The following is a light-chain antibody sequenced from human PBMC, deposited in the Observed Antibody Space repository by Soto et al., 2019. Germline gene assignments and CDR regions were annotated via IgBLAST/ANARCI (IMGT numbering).Light chain of an antibody. V-gene: IGKV1-6*01. CDR2: DAS. J-gene: IGKJ1*01. CDR1: QGISND. Sequence: AIQRTQSPSSLSASVGDSVTITCRASQGISNDLGWYQQKPGKAPKLLIYDASSLQSGVPSRFSGSESGTDFTLTISSQQPEDFATYYCRQEYSYPRTFAQGTTVQI. CDR3: RQEYSYPRT.